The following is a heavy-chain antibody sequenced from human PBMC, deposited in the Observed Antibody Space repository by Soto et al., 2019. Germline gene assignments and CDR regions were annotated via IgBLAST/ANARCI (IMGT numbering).Heavy chain of an antibody. CDR1: GFTFTGFA. D-gene: IGHD3-10*01. Sequence: QVQLVESGGGVVQPGKSLRLSCAASGFTFTGFAMHWVRQAPGKGLEWVANIWSDGLNTYYADSVKGRFTISRDSSGNTLYLQMTSLRVEDTAVYFCARDRDYSGFDVWGQGTTVTVSS. V-gene: IGHV3-33*01. CDR3: ARDRDYSGFDV. J-gene: IGHJ6*02. CDR2: IWSDGLNT.